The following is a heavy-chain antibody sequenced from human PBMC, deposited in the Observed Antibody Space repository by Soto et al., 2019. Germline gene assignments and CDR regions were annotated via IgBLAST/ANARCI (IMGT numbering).Heavy chain of an antibody. CDR1: GGSFSTYY. CDR2: INHRGST. V-gene: IGHV4-34*01. Sequence: PSETLSLTCAVYGGSFSTYYWGWIRQPPGKGLEWIGEINHRGSTNYNPSLKSRVTISVDTSKNQFSLMLSSVAAADTAVYYCARGRSMVATFSRWHAMDVWGQGTTVTVS. D-gene: IGHD5-12*01. J-gene: IGHJ6*02. CDR3: ARGRSMVATFSRWHAMDV.